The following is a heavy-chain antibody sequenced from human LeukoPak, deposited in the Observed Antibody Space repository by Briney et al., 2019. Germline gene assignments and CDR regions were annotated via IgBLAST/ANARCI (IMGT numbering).Heavy chain of an antibody. CDR2: IYYSGST. CDR1: GGSISSYY. CDR3: ARGYTARDH. J-gene: IGHJ4*02. V-gene: IGHV4-59*01. D-gene: IGHD3-16*02. Sequence: SETLSLTCTVSGGSISSYYWSWVRQPPGKGLEGIGYIYYSGSTNYNPSLKSRVTISVDTSRIQFSVKRSYVTAADTAVYYCARGYTARDHWGQGTLVTVSS.